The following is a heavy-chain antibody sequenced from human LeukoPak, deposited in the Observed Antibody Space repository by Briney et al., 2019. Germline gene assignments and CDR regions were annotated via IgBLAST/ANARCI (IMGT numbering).Heavy chain of an antibody. Sequence: GGPRRLSCAASGFTFSSYWMHWVRQAPGEGLVWVSRIKSDGSVTWYADSVKGRFTISRDNAKNMLYLQMNSLRDEDTAVYFCARDHDAVGTTIDHWGQGTLVTVSS. CDR1: GFTFSSYW. V-gene: IGHV3-74*01. D-gene: IGHD1-14*01. CDR2: IKSDGSVT. CDR3: ARDHDAVGTTIDH. J-gene: IGHJ4*02.